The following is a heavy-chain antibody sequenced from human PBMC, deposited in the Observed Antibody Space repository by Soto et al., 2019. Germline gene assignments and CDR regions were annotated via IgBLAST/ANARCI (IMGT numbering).Heavy chain of an antibody. CDR1: GFTFTSYA. CDR3: AKGRFWGSDSYYFAY. V-gene: IGHV3-23*01. D-gene: IGHD3-16*01. Sequence: PGGSLRLSCAASGFTFTSYAISWVRQSPGKGLEWVSAVSGGGGTTDYADSVKGRFTISRDNSINTVSLQMSSLRDDDTAVYYCAKGRFWGSDSYYFAYWGLGTLVTVSS. CDR2: VSGGGGTT. J-gene: IGHJ4*02.